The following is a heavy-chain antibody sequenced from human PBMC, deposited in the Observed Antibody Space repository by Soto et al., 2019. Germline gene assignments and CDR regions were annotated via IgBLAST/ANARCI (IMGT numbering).Heavy chain of an antibody. D-gene: IGHD5-12*01. J-gene: IGHJ4*02. CDR3: ARSHIVPRLFMYPYDY. CDR2: INAGNGNT. V-gene: IGHV1-3*01. CDR1: GYTFTSYA. Sequence: ASVKVSCKASGYTFTSYAMHWVRQAPGQRLEWMGWINAGNGNTKYSQKFQGRVTVTKDTSASTAYMELSSLRSEDTAVYYCARSHIVPRLFMYPYDYWGQGTLVTVSS.